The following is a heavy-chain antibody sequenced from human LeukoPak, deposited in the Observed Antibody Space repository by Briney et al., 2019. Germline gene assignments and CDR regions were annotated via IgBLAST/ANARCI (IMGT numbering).Heavy chain of an antibody. CDR1: GYTFTTHD. Sequence: ASVKVSCKASGYTFTTHDINWVRQATGQGLEWLGWMSPNSGDTGYAQKFQGRVTMTSDSSISTAYMELSSLRSGDAAIYYCVRTPPNWGFDYWGQGTLVTVSS. V-gene: IGHV1-8*01. J-gene: IGHJ4*02. CDR2: MSPNSGDT. CDR3: VRTPPNWGFDY. D-gene: IGHD7-27*01.